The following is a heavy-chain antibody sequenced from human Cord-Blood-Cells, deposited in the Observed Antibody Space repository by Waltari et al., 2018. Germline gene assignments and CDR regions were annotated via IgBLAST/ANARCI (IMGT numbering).Heavy chain of an antibody. CDR3: AREVGALVRFAFDI. Sequence: QVQLVQSGAEVKKPGSSVKVSCKASGGTFSSYAISWVRQAPGQGLEWMGGSIPICGTANYAQKFQGRVTITADESTSTAYMELSSLRSEDTAVYYCAREVGALVRFAFDIWGQGTMVTVSS. J-gene: IGHJ3*02. CDR1: GGTFSSYA. CDR2: SIPICGTA. V-gene: IGHV1-69*01. D-gene: IGHD1-26*01.